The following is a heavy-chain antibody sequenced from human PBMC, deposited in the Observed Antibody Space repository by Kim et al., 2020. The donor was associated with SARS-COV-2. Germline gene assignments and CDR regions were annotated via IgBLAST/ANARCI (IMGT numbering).Heavy chain of an antibody. CDR2: IYSGGST. Sequence: GGSLRLSCAASGFTVSSNYMSWVRQAPGKGLERVSVIYSGGSTYYADSVKGRFTITRDNSKNTLYLQMNSLRAEDTAVYYCAGSSGKGINAFDIWGQGTMVTVSS. CDR1: GFTVSSNY. D-gene: IGHD3-22*01. J-gene: IGHJ3*02. CDR3: AGSSGKGINAFDI. V-gene: IGHV3-66*01.